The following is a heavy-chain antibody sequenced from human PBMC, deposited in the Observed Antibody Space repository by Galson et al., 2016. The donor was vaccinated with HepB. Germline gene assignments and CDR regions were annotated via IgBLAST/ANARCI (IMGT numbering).Heavy chain of an antibody. CDR3: AHSPDETYYSGSGSYSGRRYFDY. Sequence: ALVKPTQTLTLTCTFSGFSLNTGGVGVGWIRQSPGKALEWLALIYWDDDERYSPSLRNRLTITKDTSKNQVVLTMINMDPVDTATYYCAHSPDETYYSGSGSYSGRRYFDYWGQGTLVTVSS. D-gene: IGHD3-10*01. CDR2: IYWDDDE. CDR1: GFSLNTGGVG. V-gene: IGHV2-5*02. J-gene: IGHJ4*03.